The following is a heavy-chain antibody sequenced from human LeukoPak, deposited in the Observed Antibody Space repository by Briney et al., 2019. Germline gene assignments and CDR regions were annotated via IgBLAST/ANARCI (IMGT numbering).Heavy chain of an antibody. D-gene: IGHD3-22*01. CDR3: ARRGVVIRVILVGFHKEAYYFDS. V-gene: IGHV3-23*01. CDR2: ISDSAGRT. J-gene: IGHJ4*02. CDR1: GITLSDYG. Sequence: PGGSLRLSCAVSGITLSDYGMSWVRQAPGKGLEWVAGISDSAGRTKYADSVKGRFTISRDNPKNTLYLQMNSMRAEDKAVYFCARRGVVIRVILVGFHKEAYYFDSWGQGALVTVSS.